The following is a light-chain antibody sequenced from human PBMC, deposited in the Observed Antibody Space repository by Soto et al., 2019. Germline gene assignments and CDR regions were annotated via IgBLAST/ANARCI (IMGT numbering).Light chain of an antibody. Sequence: EIVLTQSPGTLSLSPGERATLSCRASQSVSSSYLAWYQQKPGQAPRLLIYGASSRATGIPDRCSGSGSGTDFTLTISRLEPEDVAVYYCQQYGSSRLTFGGGTKVEIK. CDR2: GAS. J-gene: IGKJ4*01. CDR3: QQYGSSRLT. V-gene: IGKV3-20*01. CDR1: QSVSSSY.